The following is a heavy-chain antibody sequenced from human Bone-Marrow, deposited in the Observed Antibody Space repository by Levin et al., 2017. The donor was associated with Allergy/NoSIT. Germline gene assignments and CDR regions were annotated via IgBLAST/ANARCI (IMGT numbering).Heavy chain of an antibody. D-gene: IGHD2-15*01. CDR3: AKGYYSGRGAFDI. CDR1: GFTFRSYS. Sequence: HPGGSLRLSCAASGFTFRSYSMNWVRQAPGKGLEWVSYISAGGSTIYDADSVKGRFTISRDNANNSLYLQMNSLRAEDTAIYYCAKGYYSGRGAFDIWGQGTMVTVSS. V-gene: IGHV3-48*01. CDR2: ISAGGSTI. J-gene: IGHJ3*02.